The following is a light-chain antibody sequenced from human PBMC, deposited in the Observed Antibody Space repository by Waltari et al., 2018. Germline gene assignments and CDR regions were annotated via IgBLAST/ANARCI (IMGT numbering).Light chain of an antibody. CDR2: GAS. J-gene: IGKJ2*01. V-gene: IGKV4-1*01. CDR3: QQYFSAPPNT. CDR1: HSVFYSSAENHY. Sequence: DIVMTQSPPFLAVSLGERATINCTSSHSVFYSSAENHYIAWYHQKPGRPLKLLIYGASTREARVPERFSGSGSGTHFTLTIDSLQAEDVAVYYCQQYFSAPPNTFGRGTKLDLK.